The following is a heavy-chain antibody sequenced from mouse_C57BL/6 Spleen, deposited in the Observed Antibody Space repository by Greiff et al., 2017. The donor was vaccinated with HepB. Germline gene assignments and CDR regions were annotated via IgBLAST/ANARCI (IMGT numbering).Heavy chain of an antibody. CDR1: GYTFTSYW. J-gene: IGHJ2*01. CDR2: IHPSDSDT. V-gene: IGHV1-74*01. CDR3: AIGYSNWYYFDY. D-gene: IGHD2-5*01. Sequence: QVQLKQPGAELVKPGASVKVSCKASGYTFTSYWMHWVKQRPGQGLEWIGRIHPSDSDTNYNQKFKGKATLTVDKSSSTAYMQLSSLTSDDSAVYYCAIGYSNWYYFDYWGQGTTLTVSS.